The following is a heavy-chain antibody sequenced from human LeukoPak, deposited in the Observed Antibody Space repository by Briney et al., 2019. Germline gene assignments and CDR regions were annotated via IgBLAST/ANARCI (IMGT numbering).Heavy chain of an antibody. Sequence: GGSLRLSCAASGFTFSSYSMNWVRQAPGKGLEWVSSISSSSSYIYYADSVKGRFTISRDNAKNSLYPQMNSLRAEDTAVYYCARARITMVRGVISNEGCFDYWGQGTLVTVSS. D-gene: IGHD3-10*01. CDR2: ISSSSSYI. CDR3: ARARITMVRGVISNEGCFDY. V-gene: IGHV3-21*01. J-gene: IGHJ4*02. CDR1: GFTFSSYS.